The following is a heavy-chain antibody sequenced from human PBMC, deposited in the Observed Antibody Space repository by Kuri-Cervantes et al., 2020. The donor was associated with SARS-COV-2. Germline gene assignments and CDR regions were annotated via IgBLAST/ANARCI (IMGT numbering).Heavy chain of an antibody. CDR1: GFTFSDYY. J-gene: IGHJ4*02. CDR2: ISSSGSTI. D-gene: IGHD6-19*01. CDR3: ARGETEPGTAVAGRGGLGFDY. V-gene: IGHV3-11*04. Sequence: GESLKISCAASGFTFSDYYMSWIRQAPGKGLEWVSYISSSGSTIYYADSVKGRFTISRDNAKNSLYLQMNSLRAEDTAVYYCARGETEPGTAVAGRGGLGFDYWGQGTLVTVSS.